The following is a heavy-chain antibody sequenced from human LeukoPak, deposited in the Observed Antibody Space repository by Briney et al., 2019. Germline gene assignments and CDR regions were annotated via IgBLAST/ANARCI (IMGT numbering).Heavy chain of an antibody. D-gene: IGHD1-1*01. CDR1: GFTFTSYD. V-gene: IGHV3-30-3*01. Sequence: GGSLRLSCAASGFTFTSYDMHWVRQAPGKGLEWVAGISFDGSKKYYADSVKGRLTISRDNSKNTMYLQMNSLRAEDTAVYYCARRYPSGYYYYMDVWGKGTTVTVSS. CDR3: ARRYPSGYYYYMDV. J-gene: IGHJ6*03. CDR2: ISFDGSKK.